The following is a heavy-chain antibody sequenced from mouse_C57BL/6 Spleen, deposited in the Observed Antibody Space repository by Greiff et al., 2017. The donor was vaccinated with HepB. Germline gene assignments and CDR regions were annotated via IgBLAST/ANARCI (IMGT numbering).Heavy chain of an antibody. J-gene: IGHJ1*03. CDR3: ARRPSGNYWYFDV. CDR1: GYSITSDY. V-gene: IGHV3-8*01. D-gene: IGHD3-1*01. Sequence: EVMLVESGPGLAKPSQTLSLTCSVTGYSITSDYWNWIRKFPGNKLEYMGYISYSGSTYYNPSLKSRISITRDTSKNQYYLQLNSVTTEDTATYYCARRPSGNYWYFDVWGTGTTVTVSS. CDR2: ISYSGST.